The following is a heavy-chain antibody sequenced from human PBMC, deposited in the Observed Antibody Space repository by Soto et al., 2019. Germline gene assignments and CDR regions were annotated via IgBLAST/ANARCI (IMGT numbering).Heavy chain of an antibody. Sequence: SEALSLTCTVSGGSITRYYWSWIRQPPGKGLEWIGYVYYTGKTKYNPSLESRITLSIDMSKNQFSLNVSSVTATDTAVYFCARLLTGNDMTLYYFDYWGQGALVT. J-gene: IGHJ4*02. CDR3: ARLLTGNDMTLYYFDY. CDR2: VYYTGKT. V-gene: IGHV4-59*08. CDR1: GGSITRYY. D-gene: IGHD5-12*01.